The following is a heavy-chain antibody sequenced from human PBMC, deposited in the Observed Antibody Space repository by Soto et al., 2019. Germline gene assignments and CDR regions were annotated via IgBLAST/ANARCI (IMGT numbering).Heavy chain of an antibody. CDR1: GGTFSSYA. V-gene: IGHV1-69*13. CDR2: IIPIFGTA. CDR3: ARGDDIVVVQLREYYYGMDV. D-gene: IGHD2-15*01. Sequence: ASVKVSCKASGGTFSSYAISWVRQAPGQGLEWMGGIIPIFGTANYAQKFQGRVTITADESTSTAYMELSSLRSEDTAVYYCARGDDIVVVQLREYYYGMDVWGQGTTVTVSS. J-gene: IGHJ6*02.